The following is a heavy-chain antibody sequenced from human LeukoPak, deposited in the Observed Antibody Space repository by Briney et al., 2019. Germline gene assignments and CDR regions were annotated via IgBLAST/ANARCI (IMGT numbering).Heavy chain of an antibody. V-gene: IGHV1-2*06. Sequence: ASVKVSCKASGYTFSGSYIHWVRQAPGQGLEWMGRINPNSGDTNYAQNFQGRVTMTRDTSITTAYMELSSLTSADTAVYFCARSAEHCNNGVCFTDYYVDVWGKGTTVTVSS. CDR3: ARSAEHCNNGVCFTDYYVDV. CDR2: INPNSGDT. CDR1: GYTFSGSY. D-gene: IGHD2-8*01. J-gene: IGHJ6*03.